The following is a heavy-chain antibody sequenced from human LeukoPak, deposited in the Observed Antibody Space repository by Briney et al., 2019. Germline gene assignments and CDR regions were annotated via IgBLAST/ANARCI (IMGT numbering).Heavy chain of an antibody. Sequence: GSLRLSCAASGFTFSSYSMNWVRQAPGKGLEWVSSISSSSSYIYYADSVKGRFTISRDNAKNSLYLQMNSLRAEDTAVYYCARDRNYYDSSGYFSELDYWGQGTLVTVSS. V-gene: IGHV3-21*01. CDR2: ISSSSSYI. CDR3: ARDRNYYDSSGYFSELDY. CDR1: GFTFSSYS. J-gene: IGHJ4*02. D-gene: IGHD3-22*01.